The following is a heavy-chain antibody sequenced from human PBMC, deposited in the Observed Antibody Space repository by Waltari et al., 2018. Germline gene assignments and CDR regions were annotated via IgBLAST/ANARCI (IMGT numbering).Heavy chain of an antibody. CDR2: IYYYGST. CDR3: ATLAGTGSSSYLHDY. Sequence: QVQLQESGPGLVKPSETLSLTCTVSGGPISDYHWTWIRQPPGKGLEWIGYIYYYGSTNYNPSLARRVTISVDTSKNQFSLNLRSVTAADTAVYFCATLAGTGSSSYLHDYWGKGTLVTVSS. V-gene: IGHV4-59*01. J-gene: IGHJ4*02. D-gene: IGHD6-6*01. CDR1: GGPISDYH.